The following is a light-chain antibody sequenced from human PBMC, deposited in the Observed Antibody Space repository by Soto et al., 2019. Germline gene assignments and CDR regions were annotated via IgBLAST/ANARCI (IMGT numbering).Light chain of an antibody. CDR2: AAS. J-gene: IGKJ3*01. Sequence: DIQMTQSPSSLSASVGDRVTITCRARQGISNYLAWYQQKPGKVPKLLIYAASTLQSGVPSRFSGSGSGTDFPLTISSLQPEDVATYCCQKYNSAPRVTFGPGTKVDIK. CDR1: QGISNY. V-gene: IGKV1-27*01. CDR3: QKYNSAPRVT.